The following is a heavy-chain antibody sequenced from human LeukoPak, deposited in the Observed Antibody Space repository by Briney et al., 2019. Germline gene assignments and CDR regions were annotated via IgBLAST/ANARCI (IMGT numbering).Heavy chain of an antibody. D-gene: IGHD2-2*01. CDR1: GGTFSSYA. J-gene: IGHJ6*02. CDR3: ARGGVVVPAALVGYYYYGMDV. Sequence: SVKVSCKASGGTFSSYAISWVRQAPGQGLEWMGGIIPIFGIANYAQKFQGRVTITADESTSTAYMELSSLRSEDTAVYYCARGGVVVPAALVGYYYYGMDVWGQGTTVTVS. V-gene: IGHV1-69*13. CDR2: IIPIFGIA.